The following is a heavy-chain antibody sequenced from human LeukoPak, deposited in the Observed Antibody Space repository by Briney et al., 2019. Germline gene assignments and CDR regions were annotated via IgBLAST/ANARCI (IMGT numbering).Heavy chain of an antibody. J-gene: IGHJ5*02. Sequence: GASVKVSCKASGYTFTGYYMHWVRQAPGQGLEWMGRINPNSGGTNYAQKFQGRVTMTRDTSISTAYMELSRLRSDDTAVYYCAREFVVVVAASEPWGQGTLVTVSS. CDR2: INPNSGGT. V-gene: IGHV1-2*06. D-gene: IGHD2-15*01. CDR1: GYTFTGYY. CDR3: AREFVVVVAASEP.